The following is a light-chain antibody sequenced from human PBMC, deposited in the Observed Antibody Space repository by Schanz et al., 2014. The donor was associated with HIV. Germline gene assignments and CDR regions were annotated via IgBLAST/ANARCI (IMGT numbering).Light chain of an antibody. CDR3: SSYTSTGTYV. V-gene: IGLV2-14*03. Sequence: QSVLTQPASVSGSPGQSITISCTGTSSDVGAYNYVSWYQQHPGRAPKLMIYDVNIRPSGVSYRFSGSKSGNTASLTISGLQVEDEADYFCSSYTSTGTYVFGSGTKLTVL. CDR1: SSDVGAYNY. J-gene: IGLJ1*01. CDR2: DVN.